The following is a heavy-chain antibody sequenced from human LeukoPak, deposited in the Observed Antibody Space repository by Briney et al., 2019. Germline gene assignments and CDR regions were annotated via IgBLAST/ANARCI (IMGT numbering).Heavy chain of an antibody. Sequence: AGGSLRLSCATSGFKFDDYGMHWVRQAPRKGLEWVSGISWNGAIMVYADSVKGRFTISRDNAKSSLYLQMNSLRAEDTALYYCAKDISIGGFADGYFYGMDAWGQGTTVTVSS. J-gene: IGHJ6*02. CDR3: AKDISIGGFADGYFYGMDA. V-gene: IGHV3-9*01. D-gene: IGHD4-23*01. CDR2: ISWNGAIM. CDR1: GFKFDDYG.